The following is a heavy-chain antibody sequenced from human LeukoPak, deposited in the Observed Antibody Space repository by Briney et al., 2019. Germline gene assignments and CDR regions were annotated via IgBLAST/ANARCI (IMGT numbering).Heavy chain of an antibody. J-gene: IGHJ4*02. CDR3: ATYDLWTTYYTFQY. Sequence: GGSLRLSCAASGFVFNNYAMSWVRQAPGKGLEWVSSISTTGSTTYYADSVRGRFTISRDNSQNTLSLQMDSLTAADTAVYSCATYDLWTTYYTFQYWGQGTLVSVSS. CDR2: ISTTGSTT. V-gene: IGHV3-23*01. CDR1: GFVFNNYA. D-gene: IGHD3-3*01.